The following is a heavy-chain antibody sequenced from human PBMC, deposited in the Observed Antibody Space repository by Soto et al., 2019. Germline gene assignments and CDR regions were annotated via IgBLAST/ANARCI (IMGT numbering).Heavy chain of an antibody. CDR2: FDPEDGET. D-gene: IGHD3-3*01. J-gene: IGHJ4*02. CDR3: ATGGYDFWSGYRPFDY. CDR1: GYTLTELS. V-gene: IGHV1-24*01. Sequence: ASVKVSYKVSGYTLTELSMHWVRQAPGKGLEWMGGFDPEDGETIYAQKFQGRVTMTEDTSTDTAYMELSSLRSEDTAVYYCATGGYDFWSGYRPFDYWGQGTLVTVSS.